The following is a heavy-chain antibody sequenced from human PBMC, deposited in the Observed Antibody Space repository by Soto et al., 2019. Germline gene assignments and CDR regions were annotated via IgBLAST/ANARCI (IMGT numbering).Heavy chain of an antibody. J-gene: IGHJ6*02. CDR1: GFIFSRSA. CDR3: ARVTVMEFFYYYYGMDV. V-gene: IGHV3-21*01. Sequence: PGGSLRLSCAASGFIFSRSAMNWVRQAPGKGLEWVSSISSSSSYIYYADSVKGRFTISRDNAKNSLYLQMNSLRAEDTAVYYCARVTVMEFFYYYYGMDVWGQGTTVTVSS. CDR2: ISSSSSYI. D-gene: IGHD4-17*01.